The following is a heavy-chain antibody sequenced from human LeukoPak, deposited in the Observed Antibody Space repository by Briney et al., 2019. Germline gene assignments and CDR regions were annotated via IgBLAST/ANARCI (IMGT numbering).Heavy chain of an antibody. V-gene: IGHV3-20*04. CDR3: ARDPHYDILTGFDY. CDR2: INWNGGST. CDR1: GFTFDDYG. Sequence: GGSLRLSCAASGFTFDDYGMSWARQAPGKGLEWVSGINWNGGSTGYADSVKGRFTISRDNAKNSLYLQMNSLRAEDTAVYYCARDPHYDILTGFDYWGQGTLVTVSS. D-gene: IGHD3-9*01. J-gene: IGHJ4*02.